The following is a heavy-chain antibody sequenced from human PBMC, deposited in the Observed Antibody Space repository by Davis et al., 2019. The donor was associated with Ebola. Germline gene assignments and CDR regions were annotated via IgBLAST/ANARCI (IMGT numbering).Heavy chain of an antibody. J-gene: IGHJ4*02. Sequence: PSETLSLTCTVSGGSISSSSYYWGWIRQPPGKGLEWIGSIYYSGSTYYNPSLKSRVTISVDTSKNQFSLKLSSVTAADTAVYYCARHPRVGYFDYWGQGTLVTVSS. CDR3: ARHPRVGYFDY. CDR1: GGSISSSSYY. D-gene: IGHD1-26*01. CDR2: IYYSGST. V-gene: IGHV4-39*01.